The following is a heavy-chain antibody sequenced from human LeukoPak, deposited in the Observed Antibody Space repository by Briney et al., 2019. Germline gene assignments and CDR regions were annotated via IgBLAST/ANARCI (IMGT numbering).Heavy chain of an antibody. CDR2: ISYDGSNK. D-gene: IGHD3-22*01. Sequence: GGSLRLSCAASGFTFSSYGMHWVRQAPGKGLEWMAVISYDGSNKYYADSVKGRFTISRDNSKNTLYLQMNSLRAEDTAVYYCAKDRALYYYDSSGLDYWGQGTLVTVSS. V-gene: IGHV3-30*18. CDR3: AKDRALYYYDSSGLDY. J-gene: IGHJ4*02. CDR1: GFTFSSYG.